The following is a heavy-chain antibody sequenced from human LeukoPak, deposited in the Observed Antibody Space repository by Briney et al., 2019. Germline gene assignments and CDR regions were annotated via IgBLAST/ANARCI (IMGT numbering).Heavy chain of an antibody. V-gene: IGHV1-2*02. D-gene: IGHD3-10*01. J-gene: IGHJ4*02. CDR3: ARVYYYGSGSYLDY. CDR1: GYTFTGYY. Sequence: ASVKVSCKASGYTFTGYYMHWVRQAPGQGLEWMGWINPNSGGTNYAQKFQGRVTMTRDTSISTAYMELSRLRSDDTAVYYCARVYYYGSGSYLDYWGQGTLVTASS. CDR2: INPNSGGT.